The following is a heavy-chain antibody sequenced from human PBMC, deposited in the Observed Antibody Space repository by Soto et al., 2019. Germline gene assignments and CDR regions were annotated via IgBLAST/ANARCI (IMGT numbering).Heavy chain of an antibody. J-gene: IGHJ4*02. Sequence: QVQLVESGGGVVQPGRSLRLSCAASGFTFSSYGMHWVRQAPGKGLEWVAVISYDGSNKYYADSVKGRFTISRDNSKKTLYLQMNSLRAEDTAVYYCAKDGYYGSGSYYNPLGYWGQGTLVTVSS. D-gene: IGHD3-10*01. CDR2: ISYDGSNK. CDR3: AKDGYYGSGSYYNPLGY. V-gene: IGHV3-30*18. CDR1: GFTFSSYG.